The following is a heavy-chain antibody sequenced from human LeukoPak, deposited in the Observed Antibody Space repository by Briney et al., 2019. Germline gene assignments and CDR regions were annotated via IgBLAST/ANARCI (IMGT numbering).Heavy chain of an antibody. CDR1: GFTVSNNH. J-gene: IGHJ6*02. D-gene: IGHD6-6*01. Sequence: GGSLRLPCAASGFTVSNNHINWVRQAPGKGLEWVSSIDSSGSTDYSNSVKGRFTISRNNFKNTVNLQMNSLRAEDTAVYYCARDRMAARLGSHYFYGMDVWGQGTTVTVSS. V-gene: IGHV3-53*04. CDR2: IDSSGST. CDR3: ARDRMAARLGSHYFYGMDV.